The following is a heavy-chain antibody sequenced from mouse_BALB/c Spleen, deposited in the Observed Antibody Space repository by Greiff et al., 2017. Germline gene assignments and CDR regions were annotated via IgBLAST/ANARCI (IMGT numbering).Heavy chain of an antibody. V-gene: IGHV2-4-1*01. CDR3: ARTGYYGYDDAMDY. CDR1: GFSLTSYG. CDR2: IWSGGST. D-gene: IGHD2-2*01. Sequence: QVQLKESGPGLVQPSQSLSITCTVSGFSLTSYGVHWVRQSPGKGLEWLGVIWSGGSTDYNAAFISRLSISKDNSKSQVFFKMNSLQADDTAIYYCARTGYYGYDDAMDYWGQGTSVTVSS. J-gene: IGHJ4*01.